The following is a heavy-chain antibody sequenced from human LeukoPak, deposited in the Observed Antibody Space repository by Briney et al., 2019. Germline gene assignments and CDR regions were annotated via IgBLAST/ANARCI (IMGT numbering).Heavy chain of an antibody. J-gene: IGHJ3*02. V-gene: IGHV4-59*08. CDR1: GGSISSYS. CDR3: ARQYLYGDPPAFDI. CDR2: MYSRGST. D-gene: IGHD4-17*01. Sequence: SETLSLTCTVSGGSISSYSWSWIRQPPGKGLEWIGYMYSRGSTNDNPSLKSRVTISRDTSKNQLSLRVTSVTAADTAMYYCARQYLYGDPPAFDIWGQGTMVTVSS.